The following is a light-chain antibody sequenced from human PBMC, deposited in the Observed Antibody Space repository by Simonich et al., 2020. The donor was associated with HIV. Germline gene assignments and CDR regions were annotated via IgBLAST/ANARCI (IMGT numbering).Light chain of an antibody. CDR3: SSYTSSSTWV. J-gene: IGLJ3*02. V-gene: IGLV2-14*02. Sequence: QSALTQPASVSGSPGQSIPISCTGTSSDVGSYNFVSWYQQHPDKAPKPMIYDVRKRPAGVSNRFSGSKSGNTAALTISGLQAEDEADYYCSSYTSSSTWVFGGGTKLTVL. CDR2: DVR. CDR1: SSDVGSYNF.